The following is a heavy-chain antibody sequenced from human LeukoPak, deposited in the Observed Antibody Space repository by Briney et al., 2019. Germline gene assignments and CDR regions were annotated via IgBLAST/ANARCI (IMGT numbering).Heavy chain of an antibody. J-gene: IGHJ4*02. D-gene: IGHD3-22*01. CDR1: GFTFSNYG. CDR3: ARDRRYYDSSAYIRGFDY. CDR2: IYHSGST. Sequence: GSLRLSCAASGFTFSNYGMNWVRQPPGKGLEWIGEIYHSGSTNYNPSLKSRVTISVDKSKNQFSLNLSSVTAADTAVYYCARDRRYYDSSAYIRGFDYWGQGTLVTVSS. V-gene: IGHV4-4*02.